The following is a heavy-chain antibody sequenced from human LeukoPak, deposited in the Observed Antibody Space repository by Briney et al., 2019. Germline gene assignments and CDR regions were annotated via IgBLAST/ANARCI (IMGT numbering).Heavy chain of an antibody. J-gene: IGHJ1*01. CDR2: IIPIFGTA. Sequence: SVKVSCKASGGTFSSYAISWVRQAPGQGLEWMGGIIPIFGTANYAQKFQGRVTITADESTSTAYMELSSLRSEDTAVYYCARPGPYSSSSEYFQHWGQGTLVTVSS. D-gene: IGHD6-13*01. CDR3: ARPGPYSSSSEYFQH. CDR1: GGTFSSYA. V-gene: IGHV1-69*13.